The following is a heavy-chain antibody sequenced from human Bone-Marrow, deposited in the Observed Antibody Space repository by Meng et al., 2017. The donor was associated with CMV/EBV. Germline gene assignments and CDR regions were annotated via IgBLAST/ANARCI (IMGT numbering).Heavy chain of an antibody. D-gene: IGHD1-14*01. CDR1: GFTFSSYS. J-gene: IGHJ4*02. Sequence: GGSLRLSCAASGFTFSSYSMNWVRQAPGKGLEWVSGINWNGGSTGYADSVKGRFTISRDNAKNSLYLQMNSLRAEDTALYYCATRTLGTAFDYWGQGTLVTVSS. V-gene: IGHV3-20*04. CDR3: ATRTLGTAFDY. CDR2: INWNGGST.